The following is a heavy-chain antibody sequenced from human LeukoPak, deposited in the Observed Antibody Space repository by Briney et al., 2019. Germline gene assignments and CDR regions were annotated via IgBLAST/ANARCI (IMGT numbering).Heavy chain of an antibody. Sequence: PSETLSLTCTVSGGSISNYYWSWIRQPPGKGLEWIGYIYYSGSTNYNPSLKSRVTISVDRSRNQFSLKLSSVTAADTAVYYCARVNTPNGAAFDIWGQGTMVTVSS. CDR3: ARVNTPNGAAFDI. CDR2: IYYSGST. CDR1: GGSISNYY. V-gene: IGHV4-59*12. D-gene: IGHD2-8*01. J-gene: IGHJ3*02.